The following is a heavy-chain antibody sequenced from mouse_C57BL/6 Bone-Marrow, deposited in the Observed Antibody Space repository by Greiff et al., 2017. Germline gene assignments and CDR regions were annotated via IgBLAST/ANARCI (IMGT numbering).Heavy chain of an antibody. CDR2: INYDGSST. D-gene: IGHD2-2*01. V-gene: IGHV5-16*01. J-gene: IGHJ3*01. Sequence: EVKLVESEGGLVQPGSSMKLSCTASGFTFSDYYMAWVRQVPEKGLEWVANINYDGSSTYYLDSLKSRFIISRDNAKNILYLQMSSLKSEDTATDYCAREGDYYGYDGAWFAYWGQGTLVTVSA. CDR1: GFTFSDYY. CDR3: AREGDYYGYDGAWFAY.